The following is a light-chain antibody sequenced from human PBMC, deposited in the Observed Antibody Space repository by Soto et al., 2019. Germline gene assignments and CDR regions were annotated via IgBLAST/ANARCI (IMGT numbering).Light chain of an antibody. CDR2: DAS. V-gene: IGKV1-33*01. CDR3: QQYDNLPAVT. CDR1: QDISNY. J-gene: IGKJ4*01. Sequence: DIQMTQSPSSLSASVGDRVTITCQASQDISNYLNWYQQKPGKAPKLLIYDASNLETGVPSRFSGSESGTDFTFTISSLQPEDIATYYCQQYDNLPAVTFGGGTKVEIK.